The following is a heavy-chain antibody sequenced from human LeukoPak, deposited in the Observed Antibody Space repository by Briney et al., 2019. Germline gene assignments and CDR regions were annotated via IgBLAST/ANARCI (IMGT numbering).Heavy chain of an antibody. CDR1: GGTFSSYA. CDR3: ARYSSSWTCYYYYGMDV. V-gene: IGHV1-69*13. J-gene: IGHJ6*02. Sequence: SVKVSCKASGGTFSSYATNWVRQAPGQGLEWMGGIIPIFGTANYAQKFQGRVTITADESTSTAYMELSSLRSEDTAVYYCARYSSSWTCYYYYGMDVWGQGTTVTVSS. CDR2: IIPIFGTA. D-gene: IGHD6-13*01.